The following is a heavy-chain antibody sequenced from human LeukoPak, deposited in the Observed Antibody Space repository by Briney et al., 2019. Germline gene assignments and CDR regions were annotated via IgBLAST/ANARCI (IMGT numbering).Heavy chain of an antibody. D-gene: IGHD6-6*01. Sequence: GESLKISCQVSGYPFTTYWIAWVRQIPGKGLEWMGIIYPDASADRYSPSFQGQVTISADRSISTAYLQWSSLKASDSAMYYCARLSGGGHTTSSYYFDYWGQGTLVTVSS. CDR3: ARLSGGGHTTSSYYFDY. CDR2: IYPDASAD. J-gene: IGHJ4*02. V-gene: IGHV5-51*01. CDR1: GYPFTTYW.